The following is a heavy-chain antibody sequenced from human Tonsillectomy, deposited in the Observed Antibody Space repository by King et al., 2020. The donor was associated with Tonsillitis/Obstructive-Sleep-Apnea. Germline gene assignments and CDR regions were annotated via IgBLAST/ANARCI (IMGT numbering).Heavy chain of an antibody. CDR3: AKLASTVPVAGTVDSYFDY. J-gene: IGHJ4*02. CDR2: ISGSGGST. CDR1: GFTFSSYA. Sequence: VQLVESGGDLVQPGGSLRLSCAASGFTFSSYAMNWVRQAPGKGPEWVSGISGSGGSTYYADSVKGRFTISRDNSKNTVFLQMNSLRAEDTAIYSCAKLASTVPVAGTVDSYFDYWGQGTLVTVSS. V-gene: IGHV3-23*04. D-gene: IGHD6-19*01.